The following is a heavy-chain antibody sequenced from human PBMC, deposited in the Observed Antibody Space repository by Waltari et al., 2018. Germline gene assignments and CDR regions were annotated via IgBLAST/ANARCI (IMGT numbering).Heavy chain of an antibody. Sequence: EVQLVESGGVVVQPGGSLRLSCAASGFTFDDYAMHWVRQAPGKGLEWVSLISWDGGSTYYADSVKGRFTISRDNSKNSLYLQMNSLRAEDTALYYCATSGIAVAGEDFGYWGQGTLVTVSS. CDR3: ATSGIAVAGEDFGY. V-gene: IGHV3-43D*04. D-gene: IGHD6-19*01. CDR1: GFTFDDYA. J-gene: IGHJ4*02. CDR2: ISWDGGST.